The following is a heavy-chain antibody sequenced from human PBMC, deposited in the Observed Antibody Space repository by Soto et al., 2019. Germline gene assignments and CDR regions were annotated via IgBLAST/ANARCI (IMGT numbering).Heavy chain of an antibody. CDR1: GFTFSSYV. D-gene: IGHD3-22*01. CDR3: AKDFSGYFDSSGYAFDI. Sequence: GGSLRLSCAASGFTFSSYVMSWVRQAPGKGLEWVSTISGSGGSTYCADSVKGRFTISRDNSKNTLYLQMSSLRAEDTAVYYCAKDFSGYFDSSGYAFDIWGQGTMVTVSS. V-gene: IGHV3-23*01. CDR2: ISGSGGST. J-gene: IGHJ3*02.